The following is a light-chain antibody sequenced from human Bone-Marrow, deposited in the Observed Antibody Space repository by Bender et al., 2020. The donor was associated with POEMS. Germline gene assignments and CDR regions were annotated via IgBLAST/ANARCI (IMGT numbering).Light chain of an antibody. CDR3: SSYTSGRTLV. CDR2: DVN. CDR1: SGNY. J-gene: IGLJ2*01. V-gene: IGLV2-11*01. Sequence: QSALAQPRSVSGSPGQSVTISCTGSSGNYVSWYQQHTGKAPKLLIYDVNHRPSGVPDRFSGSKSGITASLTISGLQSEDEADYYCSSYTSGRTLVFGGGTKVTVL.